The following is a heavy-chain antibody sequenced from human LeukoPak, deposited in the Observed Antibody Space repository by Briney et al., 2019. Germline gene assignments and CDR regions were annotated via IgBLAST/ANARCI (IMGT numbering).Heavy chain of an antibody. CDR1: GGSISSYY. V-gene: IGHV4-59*01. J-gene: IGHJ6*03. D-gene: IGHD2-15*01. CDR3: ARGYCSGGTCYSYIYYYVDV. Sequence: SETLSLTCTVSGGSISSYYWSWIRQPPGKGLEWIGYMHYTGSTKYNPSLRGRVIMSVDTSKGQSSLRLSPVTAADTAVYYCARGYCSGGTCYSYIYYYVDVWGKGTTVTVSS. CDR2: MHYTGST.